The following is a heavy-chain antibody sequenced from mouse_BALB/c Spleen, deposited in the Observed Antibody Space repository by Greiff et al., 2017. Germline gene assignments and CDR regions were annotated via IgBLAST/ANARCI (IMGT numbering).Heavy chain of an antibody. CDR1: GFSLTSYG. V-gene: IGHV2-9*02. CDR2: IWAGGST. Sequence: VKVVESGPGLVAPSQSLSITCTVSGFSLTSYGVHWVRQPPGKGLEWLGVIWAGGSTNYNSALMSRLSISKDNSKSQVFLKMNSLQTDDTAMYYCARVWDSYYYAMDYWGQGTSVTVSS. D-gene: IGHD4-1*01. CDR3: ARVWDSYYYAMDY. J-gene: IGHJ4*01.